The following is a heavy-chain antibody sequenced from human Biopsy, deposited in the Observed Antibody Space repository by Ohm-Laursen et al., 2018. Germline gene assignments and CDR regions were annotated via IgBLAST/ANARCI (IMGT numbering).Heavy chain of an antibody. CDR3: ARLGSGDYFPTFFDF. V-gene: IGHV4-31*03. CDR2: IFYSANT. Sequence: TLSLTCIVSGVSINSGRYYWNWIRHHPGKGLEWIGNIFYSANTYYNPSLKSRVTISVDTSKNQFSLKLSSVTAADTAVYYCARLGSGDYFPTFFDFWGQGALVTVSS. CDR1: GVSINSGRYY. J-gene: IGHJ4*02. D-gene: IGHD5-12*01.